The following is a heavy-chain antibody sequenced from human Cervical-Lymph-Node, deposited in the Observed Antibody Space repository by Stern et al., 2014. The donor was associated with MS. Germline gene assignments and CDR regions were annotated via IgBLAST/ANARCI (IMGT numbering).Heavy chain of an antibody. CDR3: ARVAADTFDF. CDR2: VTANSGNT. Sequence: QVQLLQPGAEVKKPGASVKVSCKAPDYTFATYGITWVRQAPGQGLEWLGVVTANSGNTYYAQRVQGRVTMTTDTSTTTAYLELRNMRSDDTAVYYCARVAADTFDFWGQGTQVIVSS. J-gene: IGHJ4*02. CDR1: DYTFATYG. V-gene: IGHV1-18*01. D-gene: IGHD6-19*01.